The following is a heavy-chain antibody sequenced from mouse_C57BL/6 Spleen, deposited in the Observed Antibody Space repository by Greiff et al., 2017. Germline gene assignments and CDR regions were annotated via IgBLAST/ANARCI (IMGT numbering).Heavy chain of an antibody. CDR2: ISSGSSTI. J-gene: IGHJ2*01. D-gene: IGHD2-4*01. Sequence: EVQLVESGGGLVKPGGSLKLSCAASGFTFSDYGMHWVRQAPERGLEWVAYISSGSSTINYADTVKGRFTISIDNAKNTLFLQLSSLRSEDTAMYYCARDEGLRREGYFDYWGQGTTLTVSS. V-gene: IGHV5-17*01. CDR3: ARDEGLRREGYFDY. CDR1: GFTFSDYG.